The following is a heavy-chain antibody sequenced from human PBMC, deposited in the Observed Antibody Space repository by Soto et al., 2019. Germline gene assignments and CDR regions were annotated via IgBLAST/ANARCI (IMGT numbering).Heavy chain of an antibody. J-gene: IGHJ4*02. D-gene: IGHD2-15*01. CDR1: GGALRSYT. CDR3: AKNAIRVVVAATPNY. Sequence: VSCKGFGGALRSYTINWVRQAPWQGLEWMGRIIPILGIANYAQKFQGRVTITADKSTSTAYMELNSLRAEDTAVYYCAKNAIRVVVAATPNYWGQGTLVTVS. CDR2: IIPILGIA. V-gene: IGHV1-69*02.